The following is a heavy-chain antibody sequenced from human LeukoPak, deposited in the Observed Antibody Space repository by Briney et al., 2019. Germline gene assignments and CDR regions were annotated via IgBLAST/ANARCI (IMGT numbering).Heavy chain of an antibody. D-gene: IGHD6-19*01. CDR1: GGSIRGGDYY. CDR3: ARVSGYSSGWNGY. Sequence: PSETLSLTCTVSGGSIRGGDYYWSWIRQPPGKGLEWIGSFYHSGSTYYNPSLKSRVTISVDTSKNQFSLKLSSVTAADTAVYYCARVSGYSSGWNGYWGQGTLVTVSS. V-gene: IGHV4-39*07. CDR2: FYHSGST. J-gene: IGHJ4*02.